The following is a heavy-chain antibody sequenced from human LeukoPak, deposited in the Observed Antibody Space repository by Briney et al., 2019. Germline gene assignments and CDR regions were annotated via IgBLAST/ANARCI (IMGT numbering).Heavy chain of an antibody. CDR2: TYYRSKWYN. CDR3: ARGLGVVVPAARSWFDP. J-gene: IGHJ5*02. Sequence: SQTLSLTCAISGDSVSSNSAAWNWIRQSPSRGLEWLGRTYYRSKWYNDYAVSVKSRITINPYTSKNQFSLQLNSVTPEDTAVYYCARGLGVVVPAARSWFDPWGQGTLVTVSS. V-gene: IGHV6-1*01. CDR1: GDSVSSNSAA. D-gene: IGHD2-2*01.